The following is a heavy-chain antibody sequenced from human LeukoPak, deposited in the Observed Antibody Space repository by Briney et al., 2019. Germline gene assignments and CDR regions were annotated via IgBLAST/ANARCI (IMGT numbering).Heavy chain of an antibody. Sequence: GSLRLSCAASGFTFSSYSMNWVRQAPGKGLEWVSSISSSSSYIYYADSVKGRFTISRDNAKNSLYLQMNSLRAEDTAVYYCAREDYYGSGSPNTFDYWGQGTLVTVSS. CDR3: AREDYYGSGSPNTFDY. CDR1: GFTFSSYS. D-gene: IGHD3-10*01. V-gene: IGHV3-21*01. J-gene: IGHJ4*02. CDR2: ISSSSSYI.